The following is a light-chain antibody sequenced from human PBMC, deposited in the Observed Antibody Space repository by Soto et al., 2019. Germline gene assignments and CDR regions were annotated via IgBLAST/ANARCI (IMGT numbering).Light chain of an antibody. CDR2: EVS. V-gene: IGLV2-14*01. CDR3: SSYTSSSTRV. Sequence: QSALTQPASVSGSPGQSITISCTGTSSDVGGYNYVSWYQQHPGKAPKLMIYEVSNRPSGVSNRFSGSKSGNTASLTISGLHADDEADYSCSSYTSSSTRVYGGGTQPTVL. CDR1: SSDVGGYNY. J-gene: IGLJ3*02.